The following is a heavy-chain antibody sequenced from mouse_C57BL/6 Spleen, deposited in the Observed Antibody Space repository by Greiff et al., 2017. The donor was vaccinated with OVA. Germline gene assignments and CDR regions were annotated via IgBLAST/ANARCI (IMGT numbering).Heavy chain of an antibody. V-gene: IGHV1-62-2*01. CDR1: GYTFTEYT. J-gene: IGHJ1*03. CDR2: FYPGSGSI. CDR3: ARHEEDLRRWYFDV. D-gene: IGHD2-12*01. Sequence: VQLVESGAELVKPGASVTLSCKASGYTFTEYTIHWVKQRSGQGLEWIGWFYPGSGSIKYNEKFKDKATLTADKSSSTVFMELSRLTSEDSAVYFCARHEEDLRRWYFDVWGTGTTVTVSS.